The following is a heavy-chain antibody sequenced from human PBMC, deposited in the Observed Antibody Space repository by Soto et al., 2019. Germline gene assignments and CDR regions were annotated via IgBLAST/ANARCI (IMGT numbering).Heavy chain of an antibody. Sequence: PSKTLSLTCTVSGGSLSSSGYYWSWVRQHPGKGLEWIGYIYYSGRTYCNSSLKSRLSISVDTSKNQFSMKLSSVTAADTAVYYCARGGRYGSGSYYNPIDYRGQGTLVTVSS. CDR1: GGSLSSSGYY. D-gene: IGHD3-10*01. CDR2: IYYSGRT. J-gene: IGHJ4*02. CDR3: ARGGRYGSGSYYNPIDY. V-gene: IGHV4-31*03.